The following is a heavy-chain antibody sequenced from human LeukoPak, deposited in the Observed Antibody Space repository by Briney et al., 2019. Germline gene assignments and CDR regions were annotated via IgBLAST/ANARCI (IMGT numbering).Heavy chain of an antibody. J-gene: IGHJ1*01. CDR1: GGSISSSSAY. CDR3: ARHLGNCGGDCYWNQYFQH. CDR2: IYYSKNT. D-gene: IGHD2-21*02. Sequence: SETLSLTCTVSGGSISSSSAYWGWIRQPPGKGLECIGSIYYSKNTYYNPSLKSRVTISVDTSKNQFSLTLTSVTAADTAVYYCARHLGNCGGDCYWNQYFQHWGQGTLLTVSS. V-gene: IGHV4-39*01.